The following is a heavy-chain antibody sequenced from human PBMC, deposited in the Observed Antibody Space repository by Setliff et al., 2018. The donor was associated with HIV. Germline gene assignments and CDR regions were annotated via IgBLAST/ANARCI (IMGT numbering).Heavy chain of an antibody. CDR3: ASSAGAVPTTAPYGDYYYYFYMDV. CDR2: IIPIFGTP. J-gene: IGHJ6*03. D-gene: IGHD1-1*01. V-gene: IGHV1-69*05. Sequence: GASVKVSCKASGGIFSRFAFSWVRQAPGQGLKWMGGIIPIFGTPNYAQKFQGRVTITTDESTNTVYMELYSLTSEDTAIYYCASSAGAVPTTAPYGDYYYYFYMDVWGKGTTVTVSS. CDR1: GGIFSRFA.